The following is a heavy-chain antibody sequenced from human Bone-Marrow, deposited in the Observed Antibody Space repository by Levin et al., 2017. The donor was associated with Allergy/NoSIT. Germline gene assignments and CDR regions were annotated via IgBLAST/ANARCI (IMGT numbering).Heavy chain of an antibody. CDR2: ISSSGTDM. V-gene: IGHV3-21*01. CDR1: GFTFSSYT. D-gene: IGHD2/OR15-2a*01. CDR3: ARGIIGDVRVAHKEAFDI. Sequence: GESLKISCAASGFTFSSYTMNWVRQAPGKGLEWVSSISSSGTDMYNADSVKGRFTISRDNAKNSLNLQMSSLRAEDTAVYYCARGIIGDVRVAHKEAFDIWGQGTMVTVSS. J-gene: IGHJ3*02.